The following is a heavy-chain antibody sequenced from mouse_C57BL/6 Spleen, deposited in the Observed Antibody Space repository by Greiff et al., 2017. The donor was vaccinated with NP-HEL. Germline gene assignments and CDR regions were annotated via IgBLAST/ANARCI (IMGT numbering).Heavy chain of an antibody. V-gene: IGHV1-52*01. D-gene: IGHD2-5*01. CDR2: IDPSDSET. CDR1: GYTFTSYW. Sequence: QVQLKQPGAELVRPGSSVKLSCKASGYTFTSYWMHWVKQRPIQGLEWIGNIDPSDSETHYNQKFKDKATLTVDKSSSTAYMQLSSLTSEDSAVYYCAIYYSNYDYAMDYWGQGTSVTVSS. J-gene: IGHJ4*01. CDR3: AIYYSNYDYAMDY.